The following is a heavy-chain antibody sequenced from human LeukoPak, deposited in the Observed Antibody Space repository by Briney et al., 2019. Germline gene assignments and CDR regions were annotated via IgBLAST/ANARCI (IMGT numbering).Heavy chain of an antibody. CDR3: AREDGKRGKKWSAHDAFDI. J-gene: IGHJ3*02. D-gene: IGHD2-15*01. Sequence: SQTLSLTCAISGDSVSSNSAAWNWIRQSPSRGLEWLGRTYYRSKWYNDHAVSVKSRITINPDTSKNQFSLQLNSVTPEDTAVYYCAREDGKRGKKWSAHDAFDIWGQGTMVAVSS. V-gene: IGHV6-1*01. CDR2: TYYRSKWYN. CDR1: GDSVSSNSAA.